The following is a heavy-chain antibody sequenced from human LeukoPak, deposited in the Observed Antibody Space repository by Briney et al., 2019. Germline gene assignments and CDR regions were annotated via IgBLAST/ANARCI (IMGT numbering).Heavy chain of an antibody. CDR3: ARLVVPAAPSYYYMDV. CDR2: IYYSGST. CDR1: GGSISSGDYY. D-gene: IGHD2-2*01. V-gene: IGHV4-30-4*08. Sequence: PSETLSLTCTVSGGSISSGDYYWSWIRQPPGKGLEWIGYIYYSGSTYYNPSLKSRVTISVDTSKNQFSLKLSSVTAADTAVYYCARLVVPAAPSYYYMDVWGKGTTVTVSS. J-gene: IGHJ6*03.